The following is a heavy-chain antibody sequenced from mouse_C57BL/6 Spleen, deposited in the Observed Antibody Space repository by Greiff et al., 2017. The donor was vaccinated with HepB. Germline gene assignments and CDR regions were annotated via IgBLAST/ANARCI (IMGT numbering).Heavy chain of an antibody. CDR2: ISNGGGST. D-gene: IGHD2-2*01. V-gene: IGHV5-12*01. J-gene: IGHJ4*01. CDR1: GFTFSDYY. CDR3: ARQWLRRDYYAMDY. Sequence: DVQLVESGGGLVQPGGSLKLSCAASGFTFSDYYMYWVRQTPEKRLEWVAYISNGGGSTYYPDTVKGRFTISRDNAKNTLYLQMSRLKSEDTAMYYCARQWLRRDYYAMDYWGQGTSVTVSS.